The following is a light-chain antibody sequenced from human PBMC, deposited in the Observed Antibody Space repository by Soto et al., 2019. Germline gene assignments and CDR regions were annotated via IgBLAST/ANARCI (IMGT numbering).Light chain of an antibody. J-gene: IGKJ1*01. CDR2: KAS. V-gene: IGKV1-5*03. Sequence: LSTLSASVGDRVTIPCRASQSISVWLAWYQQKAGKAPNLLIYKASRLESGVPSRFSGSGSETEFTLTISGLQPGDSATYYCQQYNSYSPTFGQGAKVE. CDR1: QSISVW. CDR3: QQYNSYSPT.